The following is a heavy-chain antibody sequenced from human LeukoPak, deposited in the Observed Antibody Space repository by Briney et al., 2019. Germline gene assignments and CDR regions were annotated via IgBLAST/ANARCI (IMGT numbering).Heavy chain of an antibody. Sequence: ASVNVSCKASVYTYTSYDINWVRQASGRGLDWMGWMNPNSGTPGYAQEFQGRVTMTRHTSISTAYMAVSSPRPEDTAVYYCARGLTVVYWGQGTLVTVS. CDR3: ARGLTVVY. V-gene: IGHV1-8*01. J-gene: IGHJ4*02. CDR2: MNPNSGTP. D-gene: IGHD4-23*01. CDR1: VYTYTSYD.